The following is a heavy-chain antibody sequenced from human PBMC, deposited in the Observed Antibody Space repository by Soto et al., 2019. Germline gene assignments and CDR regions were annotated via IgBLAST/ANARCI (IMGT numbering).Heavy chain of an antibody. J-gene: IGHJ4*02. CDR3: ARDHYDYGGESD. V-gene: IGHV4-30-4*01. Sequence: PSETLSLTCTVSGGSISGADYYWSWIRQPPGKGLEWIGHIYYSGRTYYNPSLKSRLTISIDTSKNQFSLKLKSVTAADTAVYFCARDHYDYGGESDWGQGALVTVSS. D-gene: IGHD4-17*01. CDR1: GGSISGADYY. CDR2: IYYSGRT.